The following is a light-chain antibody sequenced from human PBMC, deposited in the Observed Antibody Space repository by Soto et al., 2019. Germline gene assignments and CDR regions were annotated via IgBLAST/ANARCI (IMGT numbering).Light chain of an antibody. CDR2: GAS. J-gene: IGKJ1*01. CDR1: QSVSNN. Sequence: EIVMTQAPATLSVSPGEKATHSCRASQSVSNNLAWYQQKPGQAPRLLIYGASTRATGIPARFSGSGSGTEFTLTISSLQSEDFAVYYCQQYNNWPRTFGQGTKV. CDR3: QQYNNWPRT. V-gene: IGKV3-15*01.